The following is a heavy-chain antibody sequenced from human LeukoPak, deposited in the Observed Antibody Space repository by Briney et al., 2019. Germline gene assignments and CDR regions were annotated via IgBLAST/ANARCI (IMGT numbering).Heavy chain of an antibody. V-gene: IGHV1-46*01. CDR1: GYTFTSYY. Sequence: ASVKVSCKASGYTFTSYYMHWVRQAPGQGLEWMGIINPSGGSTIYEQNFQGRVTISVDTSKNQFSLKLSSVTAADTAVYYCARDPMNRRFDYWGQGTLVTVSS. J-gene: IGHJ4*02. D-gene: IGHD3-22*01. CDR3: ARDPMNRRFDY. CDR2: INPSGGST.